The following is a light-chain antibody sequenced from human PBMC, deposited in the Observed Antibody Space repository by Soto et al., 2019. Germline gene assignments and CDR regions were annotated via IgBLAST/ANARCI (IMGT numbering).Light chain of an antibody. CDR2: DVS. CDR1: SSDVGGYNY. Sequence: QPVLTQPASVSGSPGQSITISCTGTSSDVGGYNYVSWYQHHPGKAPKLMIYDVSNRPSGISNRFSGSKSGNTASLTISGLQAEDEADYYCSSYTSSSTLLFGGGTKVTVL. J-gene: IGLJ2*01. CDR3: SSYTSSSTLL. V-gene: IGLV2-14*03.